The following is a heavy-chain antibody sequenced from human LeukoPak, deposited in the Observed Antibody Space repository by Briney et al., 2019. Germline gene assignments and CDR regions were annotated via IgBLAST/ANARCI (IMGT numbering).Heavy chain of an antibody. CDR3: AKAFRDYDSSSYSAFDI. J-gene: IGHJ3*02. CDR1: GFTFSSYA. V-gene: IGHV3-23*01. Sequence: GGSLRLSCAASGFTFSSYAMSWVRQAPGKGLEWVSAITGGTYYADSVKGRWTGSRNNSKNIRDMQMSRLRADDTAVYYCAKAFRDYDSSSYSAFDIWGQGTMVTVSS. D-gene: IGHD6-13*01. CDR2: ITGGT.